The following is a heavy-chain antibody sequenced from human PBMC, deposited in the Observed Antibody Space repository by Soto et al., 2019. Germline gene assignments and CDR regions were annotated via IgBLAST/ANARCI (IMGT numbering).Heavy chain of an antibody. Sequence: QVQLVQSGAEVKKPGSSVKVSCTASEGTFNSYTLSWVRQAPGQGLEWMGRVIPMLGMADFAQKFQGRVMITADKSTGTAYMVLSSLRSDDTGLYYCATNYGSGSTHFDYWGQGTLITVSS. J-gene: IGHJ4*02. V-gene: IGHV1-69*02. D-gene: IGHD3-10*01. CDR1: EGTFNSYT. CDR2: VIPMLGMA. CDR3: ATNYGSGSTHFDY.